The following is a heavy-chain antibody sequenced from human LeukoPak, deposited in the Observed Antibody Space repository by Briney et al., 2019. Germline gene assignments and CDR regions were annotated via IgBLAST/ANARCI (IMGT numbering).Heavy chain of an antibody. J-gene: IGHJ5*02. Sequence: PSETLSLTCTVSGGSISSSSYYWGWIRQPPGKGLEWIGSIYYSGSTYYNPSLKSRVTISVDTSKNQISLKLTSVTAADTAVYYCMRRNYGSGRVDPWGQGTLVTVSS. CDR3: MRRNYGSGRVDP. CDR2: IYYSGST. V-gene: IGHV4-39*01. D-gene: IGHD3-10*01. CDR1: GGSISSSSYY.